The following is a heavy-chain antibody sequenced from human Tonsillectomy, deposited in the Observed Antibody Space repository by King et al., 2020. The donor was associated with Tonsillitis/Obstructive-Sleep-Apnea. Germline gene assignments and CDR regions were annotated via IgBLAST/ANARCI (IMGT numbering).Heavy chain of an antibody. CDR2: ISGSGGTT. Sequence: EVQLVEFGGGLVQPGGSLRLSCAASGFTFSSYALSWVRQATGRGLEWVSGISGSGGTTYYADSVKGRFTISRDNSKNTLYLQMKSLRAVDTAVYYCAKARTDKIPAAMGYWGQGTLVTVSS. CDR3: AKARTDKIPAAMGY. D-gene: IGHD2-2*01. CDR1: GFTFSSYA. J-gene: IGHJ4*02. V-gene: IGHV3-23*04.